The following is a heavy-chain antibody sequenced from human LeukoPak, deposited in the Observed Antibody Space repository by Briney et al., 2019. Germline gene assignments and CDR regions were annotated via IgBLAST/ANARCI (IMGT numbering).Heavy chain of an antibody. CDR3: ARGGPPFSFDY. J-gene: IGHJ4*02. Sequence: SETLSLTCAVYGGSFSGYYWSWIRQSPGKGLEWIGEINHIGNANYNPSLLGRVTISVDTSKNQFSLKLSSVTAADTAVYYCARGGPPFSFDYWGQGTLVTVSS. V-gene: IGHV4-34*01. CDR1: GGSFSGYY. CDR2: INHIGNA.